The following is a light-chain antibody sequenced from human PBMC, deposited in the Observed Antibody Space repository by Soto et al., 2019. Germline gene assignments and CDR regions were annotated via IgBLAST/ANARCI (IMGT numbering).Light chain of an antibody. CDR2: EVS. CDR1: SSDIGGYNF. J-gene: IGLJ2*01. Sequence: QSALTQPASVSGSPGQSITISRTGTSSDIGGYNFVSWYQQHPGRAPKLLIYEVSNRPSGLSNRFSAYKSGNTASLTISGLLAEDEADYYCSSYTSSSTLVFGGGTKLTVL. V-gene: IGLV2-14*01. CDR3: SSYTSSSTLV.